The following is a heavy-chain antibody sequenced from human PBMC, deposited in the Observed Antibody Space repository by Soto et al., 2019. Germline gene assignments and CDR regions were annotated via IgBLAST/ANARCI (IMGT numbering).Heavy chain of an antibody. Sequence: GGSLRLSCAASGFTFSSYAMSWVRQAPGKGLEWASAISGSGGSTYYADSVKGRFTISRDNSKNTLYLQMNSLRAEDTAVYYCAKDVVAAGTRWFDPWGQGTLVTVSS. CDR2: ISGSGGST. D-gene: IGHD2-2*01. CDR3: AKDVVAAGTRWFDP. J-gene: IGHJ5*02. V-gene: IGHV3-23*01. CDR1: GFTFSSYA.